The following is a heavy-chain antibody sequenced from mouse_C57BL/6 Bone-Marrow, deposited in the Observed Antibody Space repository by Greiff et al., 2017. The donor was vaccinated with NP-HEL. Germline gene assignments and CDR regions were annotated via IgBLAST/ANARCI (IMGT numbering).Heavy chain of an antibody. Sequence: VQLQQPGAELVMPGASVKLSCKASGYTFTSYWMHWVKQRPGQGLEWIGEIDPSDSSTNYNQKFKGKSTLTVDKSSSTAYMQLSSLTSEDSAVYYCASEDGSSYWYFDVWGTGTTVTVSS. CDR3: ASEDGSSYWYFDV. D-gene: IGHD1-1*01. V-gene: IGHV1-69*01. CDR1: GYTFTSYW. J-gene: IGHJ1*03. CDR2: IDPSDSST.